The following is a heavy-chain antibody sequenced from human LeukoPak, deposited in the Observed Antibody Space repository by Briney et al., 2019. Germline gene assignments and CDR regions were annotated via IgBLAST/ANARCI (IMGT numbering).Heavy chain of an antibody. CDR2: MNPNSGNT. Sequence: ASVKVSCKASGYTFTSYDINWVRQATGQGLERKGWMNPNSGNTGYAQKFQGRVTMTRNTSISTAYMELSSLRSEDTAVYYCARRSFDWLLSGWFDPWGQGTLVTVSS. CDR3: ARRSFDWLLSGWFDP. V-gene: IGHV1-8*01. J-gene: IGHJ5*02. CDR1: GYTFTSYD. D-gene: IGHD3-9*01.